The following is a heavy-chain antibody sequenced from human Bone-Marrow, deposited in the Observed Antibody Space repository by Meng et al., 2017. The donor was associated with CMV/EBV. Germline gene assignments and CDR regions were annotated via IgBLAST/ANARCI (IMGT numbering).Heavy chain of an antibody. J-gene: IGHJ4*02. CDR1: FSTSA. Sequence: FSTSALSSSPQAPGTGLQWVSVISGSGDSTRYADSVQGRFTISRDNSKNTLYLQLNNLRAEDTAIYYCAKDSFCSHWGGACYGAFDYWGLGTLVTVSS. V-gene: IGHV3-23*01. CDR3: AKDSFCSHWGGACYGAFDY. D-gene: IGHD2-21*02. CDR2: ISGSGDST.